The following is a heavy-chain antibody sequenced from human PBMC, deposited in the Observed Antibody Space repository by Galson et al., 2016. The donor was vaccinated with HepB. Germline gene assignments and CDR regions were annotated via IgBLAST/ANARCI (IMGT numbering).Heavy chain of an antibody. CDR2: FYSGDNT. CDR1: GFTVSTNY. V-gene: IGHV3-53*01. J-gene: IGHJ3*02. Sequence: SLRLSCAASGFTVSTNYLNWVRQAPGKGLEWVSGFYSGDNTFYADSVKGRFTISRDHSKNTVYLQMNSLRADDTAMYYCANIGAFNIWGQGTMVTVSS. CDR3: ANIGAFNI.